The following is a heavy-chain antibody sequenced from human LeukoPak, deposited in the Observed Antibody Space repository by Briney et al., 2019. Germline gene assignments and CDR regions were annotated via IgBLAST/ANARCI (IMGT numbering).Heavy chain of an antibody. CDR1: GFTVSSNY. CDR2: IYSGGST. V-gene: IGHV3-66*01. D-gene: IGHD6-13*01. J-gene: IGHJ4*02. Sequence: GGSLRLSCAASGFTVSSNYMSWVRQAPGKGLEWVSVIYSGGSTNYADSVRGRFTISRDNSKNTLFLQMNSLRAEDTAVYYCARLQSSSWYYWGQGTLVTVSS. CDR3: ARLQSSSWYY.